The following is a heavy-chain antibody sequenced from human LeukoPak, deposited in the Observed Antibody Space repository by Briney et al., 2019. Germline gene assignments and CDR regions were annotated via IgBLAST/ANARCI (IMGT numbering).Heavy chain of an antibody. Sequence: GGSLRLSCAASGFTFSSFGMHWVRQAPGKGLEWVSHIPYDESNKYYADSVKGRFTISRDTSKNTLFLQMNSLRVEDTAVYYCAKENPVLDSWGQGTLVTVSS. V-gene: IGHV3-30*02. CDR2: IPYDESNK. CDR1: GFTFSSFG. CDR3: AKENPVLDS. J-gene: IGHJ5*01.